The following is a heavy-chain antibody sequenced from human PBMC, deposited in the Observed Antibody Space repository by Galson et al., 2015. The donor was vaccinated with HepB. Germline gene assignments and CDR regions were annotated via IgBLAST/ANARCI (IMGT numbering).Heavy chain of an antibody. CDR1: GFNFRDYP. CDR3: ARTTTPDSGSWPYFDY. V-gene: IGHV3-49*04. CDR2: IRSKRYGATA. Sequence: SLRLSCAASGFNFRDYPMSWVRQAPGKGLGWVSFIRSKRYGATANYAASVIGRFTISRDDSKGVAYLEMSSLKVDDTAVYYCARTTTPDSGSWPYFDYWGQGALVTVSS. D-gene: IGHD1-26*01. J-gene: IGHJ4*02.